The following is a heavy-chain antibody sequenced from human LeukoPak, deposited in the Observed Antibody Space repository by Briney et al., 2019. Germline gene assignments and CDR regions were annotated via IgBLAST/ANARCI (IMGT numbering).Heavy chain of an antibody. Sequence: SVKVSCKASGYTFTSYYMHWVRQAPGQGLEWMGGIIPIFGTANYAQKFQGRVTITADESTSTAYVELSSLRSEDTAVYYCARGSQGRYDFWSGYPYYYYGMDVWGQGTTVTVSS. V-gene: IGHV1-69*13. J-gene: IGHJ6*02. CDR3: ARGSQGRYDFWSGYPYYYYGMDV. D-gene: IGHD3-3*01. CDR1: GYTFTSYY. CDR2: IIPIFGTA.